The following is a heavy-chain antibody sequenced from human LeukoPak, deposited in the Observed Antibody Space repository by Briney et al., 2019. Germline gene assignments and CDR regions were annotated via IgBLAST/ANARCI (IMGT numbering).Heavy chain of an antibody. CDR2: IIPDSGGT. CDR1: GYTLTEYY. V-gene: IGHV1-2*02. Sequence: GASVKVSCKVSGYTLTEYYIHWVRQAPGQGLEWMGFIIPDSGGTTYQQNFQGRVTMTRDTSISTFYTELSSLRPDDTAVYYCSTEDKYCTGANCGVFWGQGTLVTVSS. D-gene: IGHD2-8*02. J-gene: IGHJ4*02. CDR3: STEDKYCTGANCGVF.